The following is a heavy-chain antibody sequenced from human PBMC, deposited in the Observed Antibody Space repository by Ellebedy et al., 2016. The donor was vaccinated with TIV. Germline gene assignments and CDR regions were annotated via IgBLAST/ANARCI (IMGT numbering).Heavy chain of an antibody. D-gene: IGHD3-22*01. CDR1: GYTFTGYW. V-gene: IGHV3-74*01. CDR2: IKGDGTTT. J-gene: IGHJ4*02. Sequence: GESLKISCAASGYTFTGYWMHWVRQTPGKGLEWVARIKGDGTTTDYADSVKGRFTISRDNAKNTLYLQMDSLRAEDTAVYYCARGHSGGYLASNSDYWGQGTLVTVSS. CDR3: ARGHSGGYLASNSDY.